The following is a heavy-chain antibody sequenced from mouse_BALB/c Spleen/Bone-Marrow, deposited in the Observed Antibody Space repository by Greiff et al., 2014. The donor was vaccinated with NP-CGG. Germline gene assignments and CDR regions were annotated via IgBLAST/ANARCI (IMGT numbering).Heavy chain of an antibody. CDR3: ARQLGPPYAMDY. Sequence: VQLQQSGAELVRPGTSVKVSCKASGYAFTNYLIEWVKQRPGQGLEWIGVINPGSGGTNYNEKFEGKATLTADKSSSTAYMQLSSLTSDDSAVYFCARQLGPPYAMDYWGQGTSVTVSS. J-gene: IGHJ4*01. CDR1: GYAFTNYL. CDR2: INPGSGGT. D-gene: IGHD3-1*01. V-gene: IGHV1-54*01.